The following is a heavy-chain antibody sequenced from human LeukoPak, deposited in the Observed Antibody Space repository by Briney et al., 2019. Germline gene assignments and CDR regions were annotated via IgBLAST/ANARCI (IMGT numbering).Heavy chain of an antibody. CDR3: AKGSKEVVFTRDHYMDV. CDR2: ISSSGSTR. Sequence: TGGSLRLSCAASGFTFSSYEMNWVRQAPGKGLEWVSYISSSGSTRYYADSVKGRFTFSRDNAKNSLYLQMNSLRAEDTAVYYCAKGSKEVVFTRDHYMDVWGKGTTVTMSS. CDR1: GFTFSSYE. D-gene: IGHD3-22*01. V-gene: IGHV3-48*03. J-gene: IGHJ6*03.